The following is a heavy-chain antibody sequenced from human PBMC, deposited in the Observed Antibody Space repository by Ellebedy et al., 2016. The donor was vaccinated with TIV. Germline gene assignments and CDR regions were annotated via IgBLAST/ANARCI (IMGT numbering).Heavy chain of an antibody. CDR1: GFTFADAA. CDR3: AKDIQLTY. J-gene: IGHJ4*02. CDR2: ISSSGGNT. Sequence: GESLKISXAASGFTFADAAMSWVRQAPGKGLEWVSLISSSGGNTFYADSVKGRFTISRDDSRHTLYLHMNRLRAEDTAVYFCAKDIQLTYWGQGSLVTVSS. V-gene: IGHV3-23*01. D-gene: IGHD5-18*01.